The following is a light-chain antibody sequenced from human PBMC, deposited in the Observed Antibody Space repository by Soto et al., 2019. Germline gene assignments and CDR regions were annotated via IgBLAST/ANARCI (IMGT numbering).Light chain of an antibody. J-gene: IGKJ1*01. CDR1: QTINGW. CDR2: KAS. V-gene: IGKV1-5*03. Sequence: DIQMTQSPSTLSASVGDRVTITCRASQTINGWLAWYQQKPGKAPNLLIYKASSLESGVPSRFSGSGSGTEFTLTISSXQVDDFATYYCQQYNSHSWTFGQGTKVDIK. CDR3: QQYNSHSWT.